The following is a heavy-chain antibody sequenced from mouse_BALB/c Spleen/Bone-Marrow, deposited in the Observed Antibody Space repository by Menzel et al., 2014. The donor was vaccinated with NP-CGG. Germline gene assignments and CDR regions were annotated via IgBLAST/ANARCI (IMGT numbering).Heavy chain of an antibody. CDR2: INPSNGGT. CDR1: GYTFTSYY. V-gene: IGHV1S81*02. J-gene: IGHJ1*01. CDR3: TRSYYGNYFDV. Sequence: QVHVKQSGAELVKPGASVKLSCKASGYTFTSYYMYWVKQRPGQGLEWIGEINPSNGGTNFNEKFKSKATLTVDKSSSTAYMQLSSPTSEDSAVYYCTRSYYGNYFDVWGAGTTVTVSS. D-gene: IGHD2-1*01.